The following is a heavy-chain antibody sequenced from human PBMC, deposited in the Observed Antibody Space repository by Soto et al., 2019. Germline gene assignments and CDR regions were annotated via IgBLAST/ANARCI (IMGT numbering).Heavy chain of an antibody. D-gene: IGHD5-12*01. V-gene: IGHV4-31*03. J-gene: IGHJ4*02. CDR3: ARGRWVARSLYYFDY. CDR2: IYYSGST. CDR1: GGSISSGGYY. Sequence: QVQLQESGPGLVKPSQTLSLTCTVSGGSISSGGYYCSWIRQHPGKGLEWIGYIYYSGSTYYHPALKSRVTLSVDTSKNQFSLKLSSVTAADTAVYYCARGRWVARSLYYFDYWGQGPLVTVSS.